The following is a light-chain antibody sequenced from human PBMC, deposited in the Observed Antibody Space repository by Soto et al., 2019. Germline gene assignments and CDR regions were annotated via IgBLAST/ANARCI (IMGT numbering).Light chain of an antibody. CDR1: QSVSSSY. Sequence: EIVLTQSPGTLSLSPGERATLSCRASQSVSSSYLAWYQQKPGQAPMLLIYGASSRATVTPDWFSGSGSGTDFPPTISRMEPEDFAVYYYQQYGSSPLTFGQGTKVEIK. CDR3: QQYGSSPLT. J-gene: IGKJ1*01. CDR2: GAS. V-gene: IGKV3-20*01.